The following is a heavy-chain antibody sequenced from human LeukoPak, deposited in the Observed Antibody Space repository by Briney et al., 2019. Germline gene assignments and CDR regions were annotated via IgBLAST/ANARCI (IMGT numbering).Heavy chain of an antibody. V-gene: IGHV3-74*01. Sequence: GGSMRLSCAAYGFTFGNSWVHWVRQAPGKGLVWVSLINADGSTATYADSVKGRFTISRDNARNTLSLQMNSLTIEDTAVYYCVVVVEPPDSDGFDVWGQGTMITVSS. J-gene: IGHJ3*01. CDR1: GFTFGNSW. D-gene: IGHD1-14*01. CDR2: INADGSTA. CDR3: VVVVEPPDSDGFDV.